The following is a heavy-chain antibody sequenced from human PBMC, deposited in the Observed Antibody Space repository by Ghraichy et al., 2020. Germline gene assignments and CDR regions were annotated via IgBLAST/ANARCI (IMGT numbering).Heavy chain of an antibody. CDR2: INHSGST. J-gene: IGHJ6*02. V-gene: IGHV4-34*01. CDR1: GGSFSGYY. Sequence: SQTLSLTCAVYGGSFSGYYLSWIRQPPGKGLEWIGAINHSGSTNYNPSLKSRVTISLDTSKNQFSLKLSSVNAADTAVYFCARLPLNHAYYYYTMDVWGQGTTVTVSS. CDR3: ARLPLNHAYYYYTMDV.